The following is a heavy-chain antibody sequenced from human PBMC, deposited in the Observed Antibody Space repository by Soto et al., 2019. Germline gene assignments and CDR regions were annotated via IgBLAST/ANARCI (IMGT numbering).Heavy chain of an antibody. J-gene: IGHJ3*01. V-gene: IGHV1-18*01. CDR1: GYTFTNYG. CDR2: ISTDNGIT. Sequence: ASVKVSCKASGYTFTNYGISWVRQAPGQGLDWMGWISTDNGITNTAQKVQGRVTMTTDTSTTTAYMELESLRSDDTAVYYCARVRGPSMTVDGAAFDLWGQGTMVTVSS. D-gene: IGHD6-19*01. CDR3: ARVRGPSMTVDGAAFDL.